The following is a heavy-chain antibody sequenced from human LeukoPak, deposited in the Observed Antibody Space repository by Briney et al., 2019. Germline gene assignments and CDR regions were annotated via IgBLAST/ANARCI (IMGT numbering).Heavy chain of an antibody. Sequence: GGSLRLSCAASGFTVSSNYMSWVRQAPGKGLEWVSVIYSGGSTYYADSVKGRFTISRDNSKSTLYLQMNSLRAEDTAVYYCARYCGGDCVDAFDIWGQGTMVTVSS. J-gene: IGHJ3*02. CDR1: GFTVSSNY. CDR3: ARYCGGDCVDAFDI. D-gene: IGHD2-21*02. CDR2: IYSGGST. V-gene: IGHV3-66*01.